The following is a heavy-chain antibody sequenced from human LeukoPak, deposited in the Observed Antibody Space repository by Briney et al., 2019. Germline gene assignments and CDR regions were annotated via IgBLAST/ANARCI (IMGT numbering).Heavy chain of an antibody. D-gene: IGHD1-1*01. CDR2: INSDATTT. CDR1: SFTINNFW. V-gene: IGHV3-74*03. J-gene: IGHJ3*02. CDR3: ARSGIGRAFDI. Sequence: PGGSLRLSCTASSFTINNFWMHWVRQGPGKGLEWVSRINSDATTTTYGDSVKGRFTVSRDSAKNMVYLEMNSLRGDDTAVYYCARSGIGRAFDIWGQGATVTVSS.